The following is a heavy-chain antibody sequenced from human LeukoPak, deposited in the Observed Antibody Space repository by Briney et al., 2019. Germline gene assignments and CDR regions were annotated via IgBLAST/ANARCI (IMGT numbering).Heavy chain of an antibody. CDR2: ISGSGGST. V-gene: IGHV3-23*01. CDR1: GFTVSTNY. Sequence: GGSLRLSCAASGFTVSTNYMSWVRQAPGKGLEWVSAISGSGGSTYYADSVKGRFTISRDNSKNTLYLQMNSLRAEDTAVYYCAKGDGDYLPYDYWGQGTLVTVSS. D-gene: IGHD4-17*01. J-gene: IGHJ4*02. CDR3: AKGDGDYLPYDY.